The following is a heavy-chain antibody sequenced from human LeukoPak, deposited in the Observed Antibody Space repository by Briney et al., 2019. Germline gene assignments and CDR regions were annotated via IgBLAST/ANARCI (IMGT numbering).Heavy chain of an antibody. J-gene: IGHJ4*02. V-gene: IGHV2-5*02. CDR1: GFSLSTSGVA. D-gene: IGHD4-17*01. CDR2: IYWDDDK. CDR3: ARRRASDSVTIYRYFDY. Sequence: SGPTLVKPTETLMLTCTFSGFSLSTSGVAVAWVRQPPGKALEWLAVIYWDDDKRYSPSLSGRLTITKDTSRNQVVLMFYNMDPLDTATYYCARRRASDSVTIYRYFDYWGQGTLVTVAS.